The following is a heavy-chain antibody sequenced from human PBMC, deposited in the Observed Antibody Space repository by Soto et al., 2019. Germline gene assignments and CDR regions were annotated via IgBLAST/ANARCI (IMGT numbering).Heavy chain of an antibody. V-gene: IGHV3-49*03. Sequence: GGSLSLSCPASGFPFGDYSMSWFRQAPGKGLEWVGFIRSKAYGGTTEYAASVKGRFTISRDDSKSIAYLQMNSLKTEDTAVYYCTREGPGYSSGWFGAFDIWGQGTMVTVSS. D-gene: IGHD6-19*01. CDR1: GFPFGDYS. CDR3: TREGPGYSSGWFGAFDI. J-gene: IGHJ3*02. CDR2: IRSKAYGGTT.